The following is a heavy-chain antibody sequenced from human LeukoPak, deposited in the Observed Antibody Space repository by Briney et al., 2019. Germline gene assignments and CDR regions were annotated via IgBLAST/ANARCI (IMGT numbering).Heavy chain of an antibody. CDR2: IIPIFGTA. J-gene: IGHJ5*02. V-gene: IGHV1-69*13. CDR3: ARDQAAAGTSWFDP. Sequence: GASVKVSCKASGGTFSSYAISWVRQAPGQGLEWMGGIIPIFGTANYAQKFQGRVTITADESTSIAYMELSSLRSEDTAVYYCARDQAAAGTSWFDPWGQGTLVTVSS. D-gene: IGHD6-13*01. CDR1: GGTFSSYA.